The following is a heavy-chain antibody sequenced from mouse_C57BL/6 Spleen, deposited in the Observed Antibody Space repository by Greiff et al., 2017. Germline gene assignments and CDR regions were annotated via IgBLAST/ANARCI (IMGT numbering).Heavy chain of an antibody. CDR2: ISSKSSNYAT. CDR3: VRAYDYLWYFDV. CDR1: GFTFNTYA. D-gene: IGHD2-4*01. J-gene: IGHJ1*03. V-gene: IGHV10-3*01. Sequence: EVKLMASGGGLVQPKGSLKLSCAASGFTFNTYAMHWVRPAPGKGLEWVTRISSKSSNYATSYADSVKDRFSISRDDSQIMLYLQMNNLKTEDTAMYYCVRAYDYLWYFDVWGTGTTVTVSS.